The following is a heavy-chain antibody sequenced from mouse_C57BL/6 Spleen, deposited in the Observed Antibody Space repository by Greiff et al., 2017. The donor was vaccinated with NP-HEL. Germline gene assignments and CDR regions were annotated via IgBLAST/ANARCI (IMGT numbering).Heavy chain of an antibody. CDR1: GYTFTDYN. D-gene: IGHD1-1*01. J-gene: IGHJ1*03. CDR3: ARLHYGSSYGYFDV. CDR2: INPNNGGT. V-gene: IGHV1-18*01. Sequence: EFQLQQSGPELVKPGASVKIPCKASGYTFTDYNMDWVKQSHGKSLEWIGDINPNNGGTIYNQKFKGKATLTVDKSSSTAYMERRSLTSEDTAVYYWARLHYGSSYGYFDVWGTGTTVTVSS.